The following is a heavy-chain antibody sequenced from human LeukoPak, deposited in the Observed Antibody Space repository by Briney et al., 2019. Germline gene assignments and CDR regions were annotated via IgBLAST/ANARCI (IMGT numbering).Heavy chain of an antibody. D-gene: IGHD1-26*01. CDR1: GGSISPFY. Sequence: SETLSLTCTVSGGSISPFYWNWIRQPPGKGVEWIGYIYYSGTTNYNTSLKSRVTISVETTKNQFSLKLSPVIAADTAVYYCARLPTIYYSGMDVWGQGTTVTVSS. J-gene: IGHJ6*02. V-gene: IGHV4-59*01. CDR2: IYYSGTT. CDR3: ARLPTIYYSGMDV.